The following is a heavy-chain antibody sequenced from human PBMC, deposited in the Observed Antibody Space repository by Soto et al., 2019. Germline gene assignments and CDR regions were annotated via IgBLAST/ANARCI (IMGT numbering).Heavy chain of an antibody. CDR3: ARRAGGAVVWYYDL. D-gene: IGHD2-21*01. J-gene: IGHJ2*01. CDR1: GFIFSNYA. V-gene: IGHV3-23*01. Sequence: EEQLLESGGGVVQRGGSLRLSFAASGFIFSNYAMTWVRQAPGKGLEWVSRISGRGGSTYYADSVKGRLTMSRDNSKNTLYLQMNSLSAEDTAVYYCARRAGGAVVWYYDLWGRGTLVTV. CDR2: ISGRGGST.